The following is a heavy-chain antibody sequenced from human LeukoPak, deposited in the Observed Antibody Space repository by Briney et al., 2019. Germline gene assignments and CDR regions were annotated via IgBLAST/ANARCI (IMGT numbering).Heavy chain of an antibody. V-gene: IGHV4-59*01. J-gene: IGHJ4*02. D-gene: IGHD3-10*01. CDR2: TYYSGSA. Sequence: PSETLSLTCTFFGVXISNYYCSWIRQPPGKGLEWIGYTYYSGSANYNPSLKSRVTISVDTSENQFSLKLSSVTAADTAVYYCARSYGSGNYFDYWGQGTLVTVSS. CDR1: GVXISNYY. CDR3: ARSYGSGNYFDY.